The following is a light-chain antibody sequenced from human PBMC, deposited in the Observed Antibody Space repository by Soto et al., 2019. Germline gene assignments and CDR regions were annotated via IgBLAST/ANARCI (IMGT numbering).Light chain of an antibody. CDR1: SXDVGGYNY. V-gene: IGLV2-11*01. CDR3: CSHAGSYTYV. CDR2: DVS. Sequence: QSVLTQPRSVSGSPGQSVTISCTGTSXDVGGYNYVSWYQQHPGKAPKLMIYDVSKRPSGVPDRFSGSKSGNTASLTISGLQAEDEADYYCCSHAGSYTYVFGTGTKVTVL. J-gene: IGLJ1*01.